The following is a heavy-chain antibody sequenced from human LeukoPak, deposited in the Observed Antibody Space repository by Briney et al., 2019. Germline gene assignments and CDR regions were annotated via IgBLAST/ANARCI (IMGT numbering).Heavy chain of an antibody. D-gene: IGHD4-23*01. CDR3: ARVNGDYGGSLDY. Sequence: GGSLRLSCAASGFTFSNYWMSWVRQAPGKGLEWVANIKQDGSDKYYVDSLKGRFTISRDNAKNSLYLQMNSLRAEDTAVYLCARVNGDYGGSLDYWGQGTLVTVSS. CDR1: GFTFSNYW. V-gene: IGHV3-7*04. CDR2: IKQDGSDK. J-gene: IGHJ4*02.